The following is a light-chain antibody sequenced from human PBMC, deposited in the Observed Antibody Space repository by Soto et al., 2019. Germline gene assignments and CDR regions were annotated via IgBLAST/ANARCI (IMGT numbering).Light chain of an antibody. CDR2: EVT. Sequence: QSALTQPASVSGSPGQSITISCTGTSSDVRDYNYVSWYQQHPGKAPKVIIYEVTNRSSGVSDRFSGSKSGNTAPLTISGLQAADEAEYYCSSYTTTSTWVFGGGTKLTVL. CDR3: SSYTTTSTWV. V-gene: IGLV2-14*03. CDR1: SSDVRDYNY. J-gene: IGLJ3*02.